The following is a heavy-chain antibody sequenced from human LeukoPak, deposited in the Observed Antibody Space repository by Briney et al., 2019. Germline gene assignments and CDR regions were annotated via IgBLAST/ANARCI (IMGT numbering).Heavy chain of an antibody. V-gene: IGHV4-39*02. J-gene: IGHJ1*01. CDR3: ARGPTLKYFHH. CDR1: GGSISSTTYY. Sequence: SQTLSLTCTVSGGSISSTTYYWGWIRQPPGKGLEWIGTIYYSGTTYYNPSLKSRVTISVDTSKNQFSLELSSMTAADTAVYYCARGPTLKYFHHWGQGTLVSVSS. CDR2: IYYSGTT.